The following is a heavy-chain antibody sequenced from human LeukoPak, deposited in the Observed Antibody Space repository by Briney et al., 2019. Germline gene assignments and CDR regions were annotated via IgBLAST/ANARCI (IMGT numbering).Heavy chain of an antibody. CDR2: ISHDGSNT. CDR3: AKEMKPWMHFDY. CDR1: GFTFSRSA. V-gene: IGHV3-30*18. Sequence: GGSLRLSCAASGFTFSRSAVHWVRQAPGKGLEWVAVISHDGSNTDYTDSVKGRFTISRDNSKNTLYLQMNSLRAEDTAVYYCAKEMKPWMHFDYWGRGTLVTVSS. D-gene: IGHD5-12*01. J-gene: IGHJ4*02.